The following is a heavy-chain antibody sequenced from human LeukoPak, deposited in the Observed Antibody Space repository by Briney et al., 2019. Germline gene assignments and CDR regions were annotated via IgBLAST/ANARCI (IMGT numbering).Heavy chain of an antibody. D-gene: IGHD6-13*01. Sequence: LSLTCAVYGGSFSDYYMSWIRQAPGKGLEWVSYISSSGSTIYYADSVKGRFTISRDNAKNSLYLQMNSLRAEDTAVYYCARDTSSSWYSGYNWFDPWGQGTLVTVSS. CDR2: ISSSGSTI. CDR3: ARDTSSSWYSGYNWFDP. CDR1: GGSFSDYY. J-gene: IGHJ5*02. V-gene: IGHV3-11*04.